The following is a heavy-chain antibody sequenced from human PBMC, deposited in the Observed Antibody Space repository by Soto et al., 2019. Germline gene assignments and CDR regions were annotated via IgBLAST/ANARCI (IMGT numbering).Heavy chain of an antibody. V-gene: IGHV5-51*01. CDR2: IYPGDSDT. CDR1: GYSFTSYW. Sequence: PGESLKISCKGSGYSFTSYWIGWVRQMPGKGLEWTGIIYPGDSDTRYSPSFQGQVTISADKSISTAYLQWSSLKASDTAMYYCARPIGYCSRTSCPGGWFDPWGQGTLVTVSS. CDR3: ARPIGYCSRTSCPGGWFDP. J-gene: IGHJ5*02. D-gene: IGHD2-2*01.